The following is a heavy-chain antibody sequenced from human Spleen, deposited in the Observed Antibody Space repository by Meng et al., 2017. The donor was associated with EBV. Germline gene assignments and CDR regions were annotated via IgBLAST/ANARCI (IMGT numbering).Heavy chain of an antibody. CDR1: GGSVRSGTYY. J-gene: IGHJ4*02. V-gene: IGHV4-61*01. CDR3: ARKLYTDSFFDS. D-gene: IGHD2-2*02. CDR2: IYFTGST. Sequence: QVQLEESGPGRVKPSETLSLTCTVSGGSVRSGTYYWSWIRQPPGKGLEWIGYIYFTGSTKYNPSLKTRVTISVDTSRNQFSLRLTSVTTADTAVYYCARKLYTDSFFDSWGQGTLVTVSS.